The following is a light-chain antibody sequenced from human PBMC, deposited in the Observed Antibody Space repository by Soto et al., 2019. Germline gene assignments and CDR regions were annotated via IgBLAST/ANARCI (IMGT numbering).Light chain of an antibody. J-gene: IGLJ2*01. V-gene: IGLV3-21*04. Sequence: SYELIQPPSVSVAPGKTARITCGGNNIGSKSVHWYQQKPGQAPVLVIYYDSDRPSGIPERFSGSNSGNTATLTISRVEAGDEADYYCQVWDSSSDHPTVVFGGGTKLTVL. CDR2: YDS. CDR3: QVWDSSSDHPTVV. CDR1: NIGSKS.